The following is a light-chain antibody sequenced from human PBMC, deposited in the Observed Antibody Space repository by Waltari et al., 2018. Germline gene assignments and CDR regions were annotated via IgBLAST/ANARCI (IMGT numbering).Light chain of an antibody. V-gene: IGKV3-20*01. CDR3: QQYDISPLT. CDR2: GAS. Sequence: EIVLTQSPGTLSLSPGERATLSCRASQTVRTTYLAWYQQKPGQAPTLRIYGASSRATGNPDRFSGSGSGTDFSLTISSLEPEDFAVYYCQQYDISPLTFGGGTKVEIK. CDR1: QTVRTTY. J-gene: IGKJ4*01.